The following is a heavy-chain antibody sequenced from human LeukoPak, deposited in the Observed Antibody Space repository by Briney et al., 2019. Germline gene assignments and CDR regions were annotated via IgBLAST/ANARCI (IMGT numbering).Heavy chain of an antibody. V-gene: IGHV3-9*01. Sequence: PGGSLRLSCAASGFTFDDYAMHWVRQAPGKGLEWVSGISWNSGSIGYADSVKGRFTISRDNAKNSLYLQMNSLRAEDTALYYCAKDNQQWLVIDAFDIWGQGTMVTVSS. J-gene: IGHJ3*02. CDR3: AKDNQQWLVIDAFDI. CDR1: GFTFDDYA. D-gene: IGHD6-19*01. CDR2: ISWNSGSI.